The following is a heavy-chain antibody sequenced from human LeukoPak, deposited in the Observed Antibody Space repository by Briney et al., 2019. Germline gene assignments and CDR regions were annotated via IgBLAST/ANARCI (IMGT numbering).Heavy chain of an antibody. J-gene: IGHJ3*02. CDR2: IYYSGST. V-gene: IGHV4-59*12. CDR1: GGSISSYY. Sequence: PSETLSLTCTVSGGSISSYYWSWIRQPPGKGLEWIGYIYYSGSTNYNPSLKSRVTISVDTSKNQFSLKLSSVTAADTAVYYCARNDYYDSSGGDFDAFDIWGQGTMVTVSS. CDR3: ARNDYYDSSGGDFDAFDI. D-gene: IGHD3-22*01.